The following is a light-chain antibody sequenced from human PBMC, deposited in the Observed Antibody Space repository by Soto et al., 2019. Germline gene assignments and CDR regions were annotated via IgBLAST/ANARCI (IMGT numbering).Light chain of an antibody. CDR1: QSVINNY. CDR3: QQYGTSPRIT. CDR2: VAS. Sequence: EIVLTQSPGTLSLSPGERATLSCRASQSVINNYLAWYQQKPGQAPRLLIYVASSRATGIPDRFSGSGSGTDFTLTISRLEPEDFAVNYCQQYGTSPRITLGQGTRLEIK. J-gene: IGKJ5*01. V-gene: IGKV3-20*01.